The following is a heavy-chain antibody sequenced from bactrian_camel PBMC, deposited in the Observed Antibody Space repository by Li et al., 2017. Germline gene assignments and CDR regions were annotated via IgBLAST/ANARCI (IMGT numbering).Heavy chain of an antibody. CDR3: AAIRLYGVACDTYAGTWHY. D-gene: IGHD1*01. V-gene: IGHV3S6*01. CDR2: IDRDGPAT. J-gene: IGHJ4*01. Sequence: HVQLVESGGDSVQAGGSPRLSCATSAYTYSVCMGWFRQAPGKEREGVAGIDRDGPATYADSVKGRFTIARDNAKNTLTLQMNSLKPEDTAMYYCAAIRLYGVACDTYAGTWHYWGQGTQVTVS. CDR1: AYTYSVC.